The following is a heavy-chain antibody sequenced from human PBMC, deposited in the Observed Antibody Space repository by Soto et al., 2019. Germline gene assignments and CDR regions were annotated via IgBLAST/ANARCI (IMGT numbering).Heavy chain of an antibody. J-gene: IGHJ5*02. V-gene: IGHV4-61*08. Sequence: SETLSLTCTVSGGSVSSGDYYWSWIRQPPGKGLEWIGYIYYSGNTNYNPSLKSRVIISVDTSKNLFSLKLTSVTAADTAVYYCARIPVDTSMIYWLDPWGQGTLVTV. CDR3: ARIPVDTSMIYWLDP. D-gene: IGHD5-18*01. CDR2: IYYSGNT. CDR1: GGSVSSGDYY.